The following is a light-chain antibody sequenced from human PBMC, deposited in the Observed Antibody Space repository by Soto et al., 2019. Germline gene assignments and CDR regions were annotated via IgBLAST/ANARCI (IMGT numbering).Light chain of an antibody. CDR3: SSYTSASTVV. Sequence: QSALTQPASVSGSPGQSITISCTGTSSDVGGYNYVSWYQQHPGKAPKLLISKVSDRPSGVSTRFFGSKSGNTASLTISGLQAEDEADYYCSSYTSASTVVFGGGTQLTVL. CDR2: KVS. V-gene: IGLV2-14*01. J-gene: IGLJ2*01. CDR1: SSDVGGYNY.